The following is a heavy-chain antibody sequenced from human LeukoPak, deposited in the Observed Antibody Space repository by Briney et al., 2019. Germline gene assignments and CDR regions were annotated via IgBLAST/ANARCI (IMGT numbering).Heavy chain of an antibody. CDR1: GFTFSSYW. D-gene: IGHD3-16*02. CDR2: IKQDGSEK. V-gene: IGHV3-7*01. J-gene: IGHJ4*02. CDR3: ARETDYDYVWGSYRPFDY. Sequence: GGSLRLSFAASGFTFSSYWMSWVRQAPGKGLEWVANIKQDGSEKYYVDSVKGRFTISRDNAKNSLYLQMNSLRAEDTAVYYCARETDYDYVWGSYRPFDYWGQGTLVTVSS.